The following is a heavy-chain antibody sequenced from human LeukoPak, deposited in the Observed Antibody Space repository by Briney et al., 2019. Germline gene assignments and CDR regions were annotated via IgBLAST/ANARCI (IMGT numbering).Heavy chain of an antibody. CDR2: IIPILGIA. D-gene: IGHD6-6*01. V-gene: IGHV1-69*04. CDR1: GGTFSSYA. Sequence: SVKVSCKASGGTFSSYAISWVRQAPGQGLEWMGRIIPILGIANYAQKFQGRVTMTEDTSTDTAYMELSSLRSEDTAVYYCATLSSSGDWFDPWGQGTLVTVSS. J-gene: IGHJ5*02. CDR3: ATLSSSGDWFDP.